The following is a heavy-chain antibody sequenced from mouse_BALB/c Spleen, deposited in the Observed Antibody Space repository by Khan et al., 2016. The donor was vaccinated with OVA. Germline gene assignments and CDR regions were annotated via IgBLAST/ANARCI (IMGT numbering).Heavy chain of an antibody. D-gene: IGHD1-2*01. J-gene: IGHJ3*01. V-gene: IGHV1-77*01. CDR2: ISPGSGDT. CDR3: ARRNYFGYTFAY. CDR1: GYTFTDYY. Sequence: VQLVESGAELARPGASVKLSCKASGYTFTDYYINWVKLRTGQGLEWIGEISPGSGDTYYNERFKGKATLTADTSSSTAYMQLSSLTSEASAVYFCARRNYFGYTFAYWGQGTLVTVSA.